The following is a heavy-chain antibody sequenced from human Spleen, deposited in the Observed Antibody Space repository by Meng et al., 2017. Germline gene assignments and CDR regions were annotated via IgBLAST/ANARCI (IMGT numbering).Heavy chain of an antibody. CDR3: ARSYYDVLTGHRHDVFDI. CDR1: VGSISSYF. D-gene: IGHD3-9*01. J-gene: IGHJ3*02. CDR2: IYSSGTT. Sequence: GPGRVHLSESLAHSSPVAVGSISSYFWTWIRQSAEKGVEWIGRIYSSGTTKYNPSLESRVTVSLDTSKNQFSLKLTSVTAADTAVYYCARSYYDVLTGHRHDVFDIWGQGTMVTVSS. V-gene: IGHV4-4*07.